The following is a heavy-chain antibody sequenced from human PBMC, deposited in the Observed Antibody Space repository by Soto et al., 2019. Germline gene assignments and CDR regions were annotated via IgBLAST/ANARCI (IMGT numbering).Heavy chain of an antibody. CDR3: AREAHYDYVWGRSTGPFDY. CDR2: IYYSGST. J-gene: IGHJ4*02. Sequence: SETLSLTCTVSGGSISSGDYYWSWIRHPPGKGLEWIGYIYYSGSTYYNPSLKSRVTISVDTSKNQFSLKLSSVTAADTAVYYCAREAHYDYVWGRSTGPFDYWGQGTLVTVSS. CDR1: GGSISSGDYY. V-gene: IGHV4-30-4*01. D-gene: IGHD3-16*01.